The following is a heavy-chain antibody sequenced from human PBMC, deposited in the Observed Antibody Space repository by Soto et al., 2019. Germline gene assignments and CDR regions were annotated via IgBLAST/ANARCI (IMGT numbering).Heavy chain of an antibody. V-gene: IGHV3-66*01. CDR3: ARSANTYGSPFDY. Sequence: GGSLRLSCAASGFTVGNNYMSWVRQAPGKGLEWVSIIHRGGSTSYADSVKGRFTISRDSSKNILYLQINGLTAGDTAVYYCARSANTYGSPFDYWGQGALVTVSS. CDR2: IHRGGST. J-gene: IGHJ4*02. D-gene: IGHD3-10*01. CDR1: GFTVGNNY.